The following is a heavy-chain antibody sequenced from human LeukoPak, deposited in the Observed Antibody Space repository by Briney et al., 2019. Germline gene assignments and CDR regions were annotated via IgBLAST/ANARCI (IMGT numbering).Heavy chain of an antibody. Sequence: GGSLRLSCAASGFTFSSYGMHWVRQAPGKGLEWVAVISYDGSNKYYADSVKGRFTISRDNSKNTLYLQMNSLRAEDTAVYYCAKDEGPYCSGGSCIHLDYWGQGTLVAVSS. D-gene: IGHD2-15*01. J-gene: IGHJ4*02. V-gene: IGHV3-30*18. CDR2: ISYDGSNK. CDR1: GFTFSSYG. CDR3: AKDEGPYCSGGSCIHLDY.